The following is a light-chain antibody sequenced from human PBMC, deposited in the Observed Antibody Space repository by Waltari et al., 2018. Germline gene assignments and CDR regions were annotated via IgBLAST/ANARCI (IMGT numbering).Light chain of an antibody. CDR1: QGISSY. V-gene: IGKV1-8*01. CDR3: QQYYSYLIT. J-gene: IGKJ5*01. Sequence: AIRMTQSPSSFSASTGDRVTITCRASQGISSYLAWYQQTPGKAPKLLIYAASALQSGVPSRFSGSGSGTDFTLTISCLQSEDVATYYCQQYYSYLITFGQGTRLEIK. CDR2: AAS.